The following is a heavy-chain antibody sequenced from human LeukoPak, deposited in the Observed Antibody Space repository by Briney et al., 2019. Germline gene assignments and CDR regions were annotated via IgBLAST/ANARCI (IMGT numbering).Heavy chain of an antibody. CDR2: ITSGGDST. D-gene: IGHD2-21*02. Sequence: PGGSLRLSCAASGFPFSSYAMTWVRQAPGMGLEWVSAITSGGDSTYYAASVKGRFTISRDNSKNTLYLQMSSLRAEDTAVYYCAKDLTPMGGTPWYFDGGGQGTRVTVSS. V-gene: IGHV3-23*01. J-gene: IGHJ4*02. CDR3: AKDLTPMGGTPWYFDG. CDR1: GFPFSSYA.